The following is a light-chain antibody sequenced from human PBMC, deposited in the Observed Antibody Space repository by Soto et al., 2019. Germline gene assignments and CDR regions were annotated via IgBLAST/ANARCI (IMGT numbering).Light chain of an antibody. CDR1: SSDVGGYNY. V-gene: IGLV2-14*01. CDR3: SSHTTTTTLGV. J-gene: IGLJ3*02. CDR2: EVS. Sequence: QSALTQPASVSGSPGQSITISCTGTSSDVGGYNYVSWYQQHPGKAPKLIIFEVSNRPSGVSNRFSGSKSGNTASLTISGLQAEDEADYHCSSHTTTTTLGVFGGGTKVTVL.